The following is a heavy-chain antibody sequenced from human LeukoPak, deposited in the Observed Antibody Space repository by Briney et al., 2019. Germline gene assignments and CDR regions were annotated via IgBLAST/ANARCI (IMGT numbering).Heavy chain of an antibody. J-gene: IGHJ4*02. V-gene: IGHV3-21*01. D-gene: IGHD2-15*01. CDR2: ISSSSSYI. Sequence: GGSLRLSCAASGFTLSSYSMNWVRQAPGKGLEGGSSISSSSSYIYYADSVKGRFTISRDNAKNSLYLQMNSLRAEDTAVYYCARVQCAGGSCYSDYWGQGTLVTVSS. CDR1: GFTLSSYS. CDR3: ARVQCAGGSCYSDY.